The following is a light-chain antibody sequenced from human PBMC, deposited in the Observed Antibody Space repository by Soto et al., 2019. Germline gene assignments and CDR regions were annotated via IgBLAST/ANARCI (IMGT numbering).Light chain of an antibody. J-gene: IGKJ3*01. CDR1: QSVSSN. Sequence: EIVLTQSPATLYLSPGERATLSCRASQSVSSNLAWYQQKPGQAPRLLIYDASSRATGIPARFSGSGSGTDFTLTISSLEPEDFAVYYCQQRSDWPPLTFGPGTKVDIK. CDR2: DAS. V-gene: IGKV3-11*01. CDR3: QQRSDWPPLT.